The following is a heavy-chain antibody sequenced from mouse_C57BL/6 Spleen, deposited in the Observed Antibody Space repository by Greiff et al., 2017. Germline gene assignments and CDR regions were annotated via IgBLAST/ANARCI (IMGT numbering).Heavy chain of an antibody. CDR1: GYTFTSYW. Sequence: QVQLQQPGAELVKPGASVKMSCKASGYTFTSYWITWVKQRPGQGLEWIGDIYPGSGSTNYNEKFKSKATLTVDTSSSTAYMQLSSLTSEDSAVYYCARNPLYYGSLWYFDVWGTGTTVTVSS. CDR3: ARNPLYYGSLWYFDV. J-gene: IGHJ1*03. V-gene: IGHV1-55*01. D-gene: IGHD1-1*01. CDR2: IYPGSGST.